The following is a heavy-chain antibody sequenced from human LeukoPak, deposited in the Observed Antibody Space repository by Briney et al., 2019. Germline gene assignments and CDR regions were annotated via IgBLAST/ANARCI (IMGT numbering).Heavy chain of an antibody. CDR3: AKSITMVSGSRRGYYFDY. D-gene: IGHD3-10*01. J-gene: IGHJ4*02. CDR1: GFTFSSYS. CDR2: ISSSSSYI. Sequence: GGSLRLSCAASGFTFSSYSMNWVRQAPGKGLEWVSSISSSSSYIYYADSVKGRFTISRDNAKNSLYLQMNSLRAEDTAVYYCAKSITMVSGSRRGYYFDYRGQGTLVTVSS. V-gene: IGHV3-21*04.